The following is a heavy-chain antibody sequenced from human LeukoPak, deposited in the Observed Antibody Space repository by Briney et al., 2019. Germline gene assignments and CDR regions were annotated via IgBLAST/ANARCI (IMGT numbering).Heavy chain of an antibody. CDR3: ARDLGSSGWYRRGLYNWFDP. Sequence: ASVKVSCKASGYTFTSYAMNWVRQAPGQGLEWMGWINTNTGNPTYAQGFTGRLVFSLDTSVSTAYLQISSLKAEDTAVYYCARDLGSSGWYRRGLYNWFDPWGQGTLVTVSS. V-gene: IGHV7-4-1*02. D-gene: IGHD6-19*01. CDR2: INTNTGNP. J-gene: IGHJ5*02. CDR1: GYTFTSYA.